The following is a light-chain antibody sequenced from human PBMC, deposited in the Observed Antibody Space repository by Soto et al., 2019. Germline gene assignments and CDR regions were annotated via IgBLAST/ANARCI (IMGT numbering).Light chain of an antibody. CDR2: GAS. V-gene: IGKV3-15*01. CDR1: QNISRS. CDR3: QQYNEWPYT. J-gene: IGKJ2*01. Sequence: ERVMTQSPATLSVSAGESATLSCRASQNISRSLAWYQQKPGQAPSLLIYGASTRATGISVRFSGSGSGTEFTLTISSLQSEDFAVYYCQQYNEWPYTFGQGTKVDIK.